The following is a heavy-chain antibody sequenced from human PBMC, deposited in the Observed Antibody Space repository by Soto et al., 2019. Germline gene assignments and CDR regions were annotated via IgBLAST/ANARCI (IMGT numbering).Heavy chain of an antibody. V-gene: IGHV3-74*01. CDR2: INSDGSST. Sequence: EVQLVESGGGLVQPGGSLRLSCAASGFTFSSYWMHWVRQAPGKGLVWVSRINSDGSSTSYADSVKGRFTISRDNAKNTLYLQMKSLRADDTAVYYCVRTSLVVAAATREDYWCQGSLVTVSS. J-gene: IGHJ4*02. D-gene: IGHD2-15*01. CDR3: VRTSLVVAAATREDY. CDR1: GFTFSSYW.